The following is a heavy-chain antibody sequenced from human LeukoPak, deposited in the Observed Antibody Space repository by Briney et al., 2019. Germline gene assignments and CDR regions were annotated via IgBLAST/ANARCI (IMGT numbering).Heavy chain of an antibody. CDR1: GFSVDGNY. D-gene: IGHD3-22*01. CDR3: ALTYYFDRRGYSYFDY. CDR2: IFSGDST. V-gene: IGHV3-53*01. Sequence: GGSLRLSCEVSGFSVDGNYMTWVRQVPGRGLEWAALIFSGDSTDYPDSVKGRFTISRDKSKNTLHLQMDSLRPEDTAMYYCALTYYFDRRGYSYFDYWGQGALVTVSS. J-gene: IGHJ4*02.